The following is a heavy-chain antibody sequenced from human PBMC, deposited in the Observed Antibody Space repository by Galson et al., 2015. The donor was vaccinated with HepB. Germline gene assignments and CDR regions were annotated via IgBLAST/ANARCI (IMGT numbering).Heavy chain of an antibody. D-gene: IGHD6-13*01. CDR1: GYTFTSYV. Sequence: SVKVSCKASGYTFTSYVMNWVRQAPGQGLEWMGWINTNTGNPMYAQGFTGRFVFSLDTSVSTAYLQISSLKAEDTAVYYCARGASIAAAIGIIDYWGQGTLVTVSS. CDR3: ARGASIAAAIGIIDY. J-gene: IGHJ4*02. CDR2: INTNTGNP. V-gene: IGHV7-4-1*02.